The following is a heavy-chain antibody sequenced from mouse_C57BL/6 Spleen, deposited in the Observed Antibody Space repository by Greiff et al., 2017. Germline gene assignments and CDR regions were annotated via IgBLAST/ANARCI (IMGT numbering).Heavy chain of an antibody. CDR1: GYTFTSYW. V-gene: IGHV1-50*01. CDR3: ARRYYDYDDGFAY. J-gene: IGHJ3*01. CDR2: IDPSDSYT. D-gene: IGHD2-4*01. Sequence: QVQLQQPGAELVKPGASVKLSCKASGYTFTSYWMQWVKQRPGQGLEWIGEIDPSDSYTNYNQKFKGKATLTVDTSSSTAYMQLSSLTSEDSAVYYCARRYYDYDDGFAYWGQGTLVTVSA.